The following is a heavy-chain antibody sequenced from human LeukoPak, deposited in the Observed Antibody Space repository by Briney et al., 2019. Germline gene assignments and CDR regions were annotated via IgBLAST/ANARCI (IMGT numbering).Heavy chain of an antibody. V-gene: IGHV4-34*01. D-gene: IGHD6-19*01. J-gene: IGHJ6*03. Sequence: SETLSLTCGVSGGSFSGHYWSWIRQSPGTGLERVGENNDSGSSNYNPSLTRRVTISVDTSRNQVSLKLSSVTAADTALYYCARGRRQWLVPRSDYYFYMDVWGQGTLVTVSS. CDR3: ARGRRQWLVPRSDYYFYMDV. CDR1: GGSFSGHY. CDR2: NNDSGSS.